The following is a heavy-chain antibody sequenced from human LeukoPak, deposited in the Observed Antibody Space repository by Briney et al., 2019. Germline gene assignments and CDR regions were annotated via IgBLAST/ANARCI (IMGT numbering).Heavy chain of an antibody. CDR2: INPNSGGT. J-gene: IGHJ4*02. D-gene: IGHD5-24*01. Sequence: ASVKVSCKASGYTFTGYYMHWVRQAPGQGLEWMGWINPNSGGTNYAQKFQGRVTMTGDTSISTAYMELSRLRSDDTAVYYCARISGWLQLDGEIDYWGQGTLVTVSS. CDR3: ARISGWLQLDGEIDY. V-gene: IGHV1-2*02. CDR1: GYTFTGYY.